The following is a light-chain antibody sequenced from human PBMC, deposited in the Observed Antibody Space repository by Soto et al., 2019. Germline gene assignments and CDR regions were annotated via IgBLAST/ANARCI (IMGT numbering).Light chain of an antibody. V-gene: IGKV1-33*01. J-gene: IGKJ4*01. Sequence: DIQMTQSPSSLSVSVGDRVTITCQASQDISNYLNWYQQKRGKAPKLLIYDASNLETGVPSRFSGSGSGTDFTFTISSLQPEDIATYYCQQYDNLPITFGGGTKVEIK. CDR1: QDISNY. CDR3: QQYDNLPIT. CDR2: DAS.